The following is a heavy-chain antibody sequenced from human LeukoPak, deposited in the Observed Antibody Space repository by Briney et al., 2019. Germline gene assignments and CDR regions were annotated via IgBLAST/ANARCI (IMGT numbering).Heavy chain of an antibody. D-gene: IGHD6-19*01. V-gene: IGHV3-23*01. Sequence: PGGSMRLSCAASGFTFSRNAMNWVRQAPGKGLEWVSTISGSGGSTYYADSVKGRFTISRDNFKSTLYLQMNNLRAEDTALYYCAKYPVAHTSGWYLDYGGQRTLVTVSS. CDR3: AKYPVAHTSGWYLDY. CDR1: GFTFSRNA. CDR2: ISGSGGST. J-gene: IGHJ4*02.